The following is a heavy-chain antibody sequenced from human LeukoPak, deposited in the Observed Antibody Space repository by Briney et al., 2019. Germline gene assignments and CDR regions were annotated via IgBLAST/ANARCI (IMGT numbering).Heavy chain of an antibody. J-gene: IGHJ4*02. CDR1: GGTFSSYA. D-gene: IGHD5-24*01. CDR3: ARSQNVEMATILGY. Sequence: ASVKVSCKASGGTFSSYAISWVRQAPGQGLEWMGGIIPILGTANYAQKFQGRVTITTDESTSTAYMELSSLRSEDTAVYYCARSQNVEMATILGYWGQGTLVTVSS. CDR2: IIPILGTA. V-gene: IGHV1-69*05.